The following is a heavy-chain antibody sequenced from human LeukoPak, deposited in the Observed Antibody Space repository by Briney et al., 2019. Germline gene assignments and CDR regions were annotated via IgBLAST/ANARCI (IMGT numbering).Heavy chain of an antibody. V-gene: IGHV3-74*01. CDR3: ARTSYYFDS. Sequence: GGSLRLSCAASGFTFDDYAMHWVRQAPGKGLVWVSRISGDGMNTAYADSVKGQFTISRDNAKNTLYLQMNSLRVEDTAVYYCARTSYYFDSWGQGTLVTVSS. J-gene: IGHJ4*02. CDR2: ISGDGMNT. D-gene: IGHD3-16*01. CDR1: GFTFDDYA.